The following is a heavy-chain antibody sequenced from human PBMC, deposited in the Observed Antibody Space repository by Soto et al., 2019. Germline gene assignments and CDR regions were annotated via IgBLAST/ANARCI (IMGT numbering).Heavy chain of an antibody. CDR2: INDSGST. V-gene: IGHV4-34*01. CDR3: ARERGRYCSGESCYPFGP. CDR1: GGAFRGYY. Sequence: QVQLQQGGAGLLKPSETLSLTCAVYGGAFRGYYWSWIRQPPGKGLEWLGEINDSGSTNYNPSLNSRVTISLDTSKKEISLRLSSVTAADTAVYYCARERGRYCSGESCYPFGPWGQGALVTVSS. D-gene: IGHD2-15*01. J-gene: IGHJ5*02.